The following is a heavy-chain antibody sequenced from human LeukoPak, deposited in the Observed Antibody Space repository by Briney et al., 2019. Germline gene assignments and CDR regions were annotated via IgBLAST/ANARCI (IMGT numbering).Heavy chain of an antibody. CDR3: ARCRVDFWSGHSGGYNWFDP. CDR1: GYTFTSYG. J-gene: IGHJ5*02. CDR2: ISAYNGNT. Sequence: ASVKVSCKASGYTFTSYGISWVRQAPGQGLEWMGWISAYNGNTNYAQKLQGRVTMTTDTSTSTAYMELRSLRSDDTAVYYCARCRVDFWSGHSGGYNWFDPWGQGTLVTVPS. V-gene: IGHV1-18*01. D-gene: IGHD3-3*01.